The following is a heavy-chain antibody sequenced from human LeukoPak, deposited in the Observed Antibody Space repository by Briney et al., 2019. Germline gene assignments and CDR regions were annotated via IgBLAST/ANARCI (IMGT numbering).Heavy chain of an antibody. J-gene: IGHJ6*02. CDR1: GFTFSSYW. Sequence: GGSLRLSCAASGFTFSSYWMHWVRQALGKGLVWVSRINSDGSSTSYADSVKGRFTISRDNAKNTLYLQMNSLRAEDTAVYYCANANIRPLSTDMDVWGQGTTVTVSS. CDR2: INSDGSST. D-gene: IGHD2/OR15-2a*01. CDR3: ANANIRPLSTDMDV. V-gene: IGHV3-74*01.